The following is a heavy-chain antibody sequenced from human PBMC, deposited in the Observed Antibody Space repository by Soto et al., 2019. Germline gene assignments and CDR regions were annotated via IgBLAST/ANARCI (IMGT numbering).Heavy chain of an antibody. J-gene: IGHJ5*02. CDR1: GGSISNFY. CDR2: IYYSGGT. Sequence: SETLSLTCTVSGGSISNFYWSWIRQPPGKGLEWIGYIYYSGGTTYNPSLKSRVTISGDTSKNQISLKLSSAIAADAALYYCARDFFDSSDYTTNWFDPWGKETLVTVSS. CDR3: ARDFFDSSDYTTNWFDP. V-gene: IGHV4-59*08. D-gene: IGHD3-22*01.